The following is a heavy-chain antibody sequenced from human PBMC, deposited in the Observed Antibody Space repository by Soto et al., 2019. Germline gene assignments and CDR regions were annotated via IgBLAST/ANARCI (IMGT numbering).Heavy chain of an antibody. CDR3: ARYLRQWLVGPYCFDY. J-gene: IGHJ4*02. D-gene: IGHD6-19*01. V-gene: IGHV3-30-3*01. CDR1: GFSLSSYV. Sequence: QVQLVESGGGVVQPGRSLRLSCAASGFSLSSYVMHWVRQAPGKGLEWVAVISYDGSKKYYADSVKGRFTISRDNSKNTLYLQMNSLRAEDTAVYYCARYLRQWLVGPYCFDYWGQGTLVTVSS. CDR2: ISYDGSKK.